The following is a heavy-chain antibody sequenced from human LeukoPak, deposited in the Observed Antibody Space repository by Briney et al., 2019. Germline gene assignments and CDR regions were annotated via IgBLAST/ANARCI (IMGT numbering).Heavy chain of an antibody. CDR2: ISGSGGST. J-gene: IGHJ4*02. CDR1: GFTFSSYA. Sequence: GGSLRLSCAASGFTFSSYAMSWVRQAPGKGLEGVSAISGSGGSTYYADSVKGRFTTSRDNSKNTLYLQMNSLRAEDTAVYYCAKDGWEAVAIFDYWGQGTLVTVSS. D-gene: IGHD6-19*01. CDR3: AKDGWEAVAIFDY. V-gene: IGHV3-23*01.